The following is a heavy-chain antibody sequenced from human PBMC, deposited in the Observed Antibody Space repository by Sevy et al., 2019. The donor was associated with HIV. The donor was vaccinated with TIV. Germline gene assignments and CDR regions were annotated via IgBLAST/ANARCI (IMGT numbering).Heavy chain of an antibody. CDR1: GFPFRLYG. CDR3: ADDYGGSFEFDYYGMDV. CDR2: ISGGGGDT. V-gene: IGHV3-23*01. J-gene: IGHJ6*02. D-gene: IGHD4-17*01. Sequence: GGSLRLSCAASGFPFRLYGMSWVRQAPGKGLEWVSAISGGGGDTYYADSVKGRFTISRDNSRNTLFLQMNSLRAADTAVYYCADDYGGSFEFDYYGMDVWGQGTTVTVSS.